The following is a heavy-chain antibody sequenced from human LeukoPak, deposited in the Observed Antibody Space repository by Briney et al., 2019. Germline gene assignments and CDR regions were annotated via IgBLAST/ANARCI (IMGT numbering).Heavy chain of an antibody. CDR2: ISSSSSYI. J-gene: IGHJ4*02. CDR1: GFTFSSYS. V-gene: IGHV3-21*01. Sequence: PGGSLRLSCAASGFTFSSYSMNWVHQAPGKGLEWVSSISSSSSYIYYADSVKGRFTISRDNAKNSLYLQMNSLRAEDTAVYYCARVPMVVPGTPVDYWGQGTLVTVSS. D-gene: IGHD4/OR15-4a*01. CDR3: ARVPMVVPGTPVDY.